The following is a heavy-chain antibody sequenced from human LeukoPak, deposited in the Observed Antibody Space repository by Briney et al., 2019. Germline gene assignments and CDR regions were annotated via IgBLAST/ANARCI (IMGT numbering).Heavy chain of an antibody. D-gene: IGHD3-22*01. V-gene: IGHV1-18*01. CDR3: ARANYYDSSGYYPVVVGDLDY. CDR2: ISAYNGNK. Sequence: ASVTVSCKASGYTFTSYGISWVRQAPGQGLEGMGWISAYNGNKNYAQKLQGRVTMTTDTSTSTAFMELRSLRSDDTAVYYCARANYYDSSGYYPVVVGDLDYWGQGTLVTVSS. J-gene: IGHJ4*02. CDR1: GYTFTSYG.